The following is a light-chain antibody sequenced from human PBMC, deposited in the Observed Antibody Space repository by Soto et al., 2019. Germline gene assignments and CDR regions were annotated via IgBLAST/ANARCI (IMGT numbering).Light chain of an antibody. CDR3: QQSFSSPLT. J-gene: IGKJ4*01. CDR1: QNIKKY. CDR2: TAS. V-gene: IGKV1-39*01. Sequence: DIQMTQSPSTLSASVGDRVTITCRTSQNIKKYLNWYQQKPGRAPSLLIYTASSLQVGFPSRFSGSGSGTDFTLTIGSLQPEDSATYYCQQSFSSPLTFGGGTKVDIK.